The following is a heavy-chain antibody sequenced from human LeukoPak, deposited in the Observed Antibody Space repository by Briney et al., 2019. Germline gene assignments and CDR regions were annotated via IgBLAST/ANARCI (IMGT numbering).Heavy chain of an antibody. CDR1: GYSLTSYW. Sequence: GESLKLSCKGSGYSLTSYWIGWVRQIPWKGLVCVEEICPGDFDTRYSPSFQGQVTISDDKSISTAYLQWSSLKAYDTAMYYCARWGYDFWSGYLGSHPYDYWGQGTLVTVSS. D-gene: IGHD3-3*01. V-gene: IGHV5-51*01. J-gene: IGHJ4*02. CDR2: ICPGDFDT. CDR3: ARWGYDFWSGYLGSHPYDY.